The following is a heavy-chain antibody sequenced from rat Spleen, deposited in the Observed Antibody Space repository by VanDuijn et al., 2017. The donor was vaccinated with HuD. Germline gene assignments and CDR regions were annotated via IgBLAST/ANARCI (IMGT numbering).Heavy chain of an antibody. D-gene: IGHD1-2*01. V-gene: IGHV5-31*01. CDR3: TRHYYSGPFDY. J-gene: IGHJ2*01. CDR1: GFTFNNHW. Sequence: EVQLVESGGGLVQPGRSLKLSCVASGFTFNNHWMSWIRQAPGKGLEWVASISNSGGSIYYPDSVKGRFTISRDNAKSTLYLQMDSLRSEDTATYYCTRHYYSGPFDYWGPGVMVTVSS. CDR2: ISNSGGSI.